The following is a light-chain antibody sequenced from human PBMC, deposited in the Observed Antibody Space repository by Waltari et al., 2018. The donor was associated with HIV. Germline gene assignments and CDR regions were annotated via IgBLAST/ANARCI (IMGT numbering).Light chain of an antibody. V-gene: IGLV3-21*02. Sequence: SYVLTQPPSASVAPGETARITCGGNNIRTKHLHGDQQGPAQAPVLVVSDDSDRPSESPERFSGSNSANTATLYISRVEAGDEADYYCQVWDYNSDRWVFGGGTKLTVL. J-gene: IGLJ3*02. CDR1: NIRTKH. CDR2: DDS. CDR3: QVWDYNSDRWV.